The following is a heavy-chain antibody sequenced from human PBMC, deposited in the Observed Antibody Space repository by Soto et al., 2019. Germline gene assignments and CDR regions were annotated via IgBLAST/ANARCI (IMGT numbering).Heavy chain of an antibody. Sequence: PGGSLRLSCAASGLTFSSSNMNWVRQAPGKGLEWLSYISAASNTIYYAESVKGRFTVSRDNAQNSLYLQMNSLSDEDTAVYFCARGARAWLLLPFDIWGQGTMVTV. D-gene: IGHD3-22*01. J-gene: IGHJ3*02. CDR2: ISAASNTI. CDR3: ARGARAWLLLPFDI. CDR1: GLTFSSSN. V-gene: IGHV3-48*02.